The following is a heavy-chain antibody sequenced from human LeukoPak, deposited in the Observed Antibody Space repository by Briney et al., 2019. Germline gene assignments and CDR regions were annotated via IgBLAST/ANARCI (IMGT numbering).Heavy chain of an antibody. J-gene: IGHJ4*02. CDR2: ISSSSNYI. Sequence: GGSLRLSCAASGFTFSTYNMNWVRQAPGKGLEWVSSISSSSNYIYYADSVKGRFTISRDNAKNSLYLQMNSLRAEDTAVYYCARGRGDSSSWYFDYWGQGTLVTVSS. D-gene: IGHD6-13*01. CDR1: GFTFSTYN. CDR3: ARGRGDSSSWYFDY. V-gene: IGHV3-21*01.